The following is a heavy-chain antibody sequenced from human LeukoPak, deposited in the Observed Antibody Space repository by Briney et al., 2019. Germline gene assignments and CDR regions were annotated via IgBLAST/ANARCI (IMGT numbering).Heavy chain of an antibody. CDR3: ARGLGSSGWSGGDRAFDI. J-gene: IGHJ3*02. CDR2: INHSGST. V-gene: IGHV4-34*01. CDR1: GGSFSGYY. D-gene: IGHD6-19*01. Sequence: SETLSLTCAVYGGSFSGYYWSCIRQPPGKGLEWIGEINHSGSTNYNPSPKSRVTISVDTSRDQFSLKLSSVTAADTAVYYCARGLGSSGWSGGDRAFDIWGQGTMVTVSS.